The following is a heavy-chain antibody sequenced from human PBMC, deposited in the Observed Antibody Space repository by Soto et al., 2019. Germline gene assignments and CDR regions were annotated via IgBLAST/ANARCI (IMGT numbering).Heavy chain of an antibody. CDR2: TYYRSKWYN. J-gene: IGHJ5*02. CDR3: ARAFGLQRYCSSTSCYRADWFDP. D-gene: IGHD2-2*01. Sequence: KQSQTLSLTCAISGDSVSSNSAAWNWIRQSPSRGLEWLGRTYYRSKWYNDYAVSVKSRITINPDTSKNQFSLQLNAVTTEDTAVYYCARAFGLQRYCSSTSCYRADWFDPWGQGTLVTVSS. CDR1: GDSVSSNSAA. V-gene: IGHV6-1*01.